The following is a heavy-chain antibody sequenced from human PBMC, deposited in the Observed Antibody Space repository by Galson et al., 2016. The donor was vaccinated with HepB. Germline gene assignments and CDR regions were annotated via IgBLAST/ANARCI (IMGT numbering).Heavy chain of an antibody. J-gene: IGHJ4*02. D-gene: IGHD2-15*01. CDR3: ARVTDGYQRYFDN. Sequence: SVKVSCKASGYTFTNYFLHWVRQAPGQGLEWMGKVNPSDGDTDYAQKFQNRVTMTRDTSTSTVNMELSSLRSDDTAVYFCARVTDGYQRYFDNWGQGTLVTVSS. CDR1: GYTFTNYF. CDR2: VNPSDGDT. V-gene: IGHV1-46*01.